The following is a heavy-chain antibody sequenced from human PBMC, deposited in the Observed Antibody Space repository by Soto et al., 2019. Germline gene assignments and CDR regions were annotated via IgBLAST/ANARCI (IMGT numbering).Heavy chain of an antibody. D-gene: IGHD3-22*01. CDR3: ARYSVSSGYYSPESYFDY. V-gene: IGHV4-31*03. Sequence: PSETLSLTCTVSAGSVSSGNYYWSWIPQHPGKGLEWIGYFYYSGSTYYNPSLKSRVTISVDTSRNQFSLRLRSVTAADTAVYYCARYSVSSGYYSPESYFDYWGQGTLVTVSS. J-gene: IGHJ4*02. CDR1: AGSVSSGNYY. CDR2: FYYSGST.